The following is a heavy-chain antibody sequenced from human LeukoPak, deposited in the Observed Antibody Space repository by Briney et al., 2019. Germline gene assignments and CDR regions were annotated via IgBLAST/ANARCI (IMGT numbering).Heavy chain of an antibody. CDR1: GFTFNSYA. D-gene: IGHD7-27*01. CDR3: ARDNWGSDY. CDR2: ISLDGSNK. Sequence: GGSLRLSCAASGFTFNSYAMSWVRQAPGKGLEWVAVISLDGSNKYYVDSVKGRFTITRDNSKNTLYLQMNSLRVEDTAVYYCARDNWGSDYWGQGTLVTVSS. J-gene: IGHJ4*02. V-gene: IGHV3-30-3*01.